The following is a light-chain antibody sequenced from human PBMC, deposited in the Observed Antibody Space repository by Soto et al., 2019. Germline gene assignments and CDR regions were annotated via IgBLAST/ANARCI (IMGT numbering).Light chain of an antibody. Sequence: EIVMTQSRATLSVSPGERVTLSCRARQSVGSNLAWYQQKPGQAPRLLIYGASTRATGIPARFSGSGSETEFTLTISSLQAEDSAVYFCQQYNNWPTWTFGQGTKVDIK. CDR2: GAS. V-gene: IGKV3-15*01. J-gene: IGKJ1*01. CDR1: QSVGSN. CDR3: QQYNNWPTWT.